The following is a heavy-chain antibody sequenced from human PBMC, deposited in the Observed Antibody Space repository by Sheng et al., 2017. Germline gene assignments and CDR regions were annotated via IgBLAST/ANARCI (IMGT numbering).Heavy chain of an antibody. Sequence: QVQLQESGPGLVKPSETLSLTCTVSGYSISSGYYWGWIRQPPGKGLEWIGSIYHSGSTYYNPSSLKSRVTVSVDTSKNQFSLNLRSVTAADTAVYYCARAIVGATNWCDPWGQGTLVTVSS. D-gene: IGHD1-26*01. CDR2: IYHSGST. V-gene: IGHV4-38-2*02. CDR3: ARAIVGATNWCDP. J-gene: IGHJ5*02. CDR1: GYSISSGYY.